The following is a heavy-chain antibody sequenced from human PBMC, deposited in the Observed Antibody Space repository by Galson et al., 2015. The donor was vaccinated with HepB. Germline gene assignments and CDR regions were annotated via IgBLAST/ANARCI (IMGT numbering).Heavy chain of an antibody. Sequence: SVKVSCKASGDTLTGYYMHWMRQDPGQGLEWIGGINPNSGRTKYVQKFQDRVTVTRDTPTKTVYMELTRLTSDDTAVYYCAAEHCSGASGDSCPKAFAYWGQGTLVTVSS. J-gene: IGHJ4*02. D-gene: IGHD2-15*01. CDR2: INPNSGRT. V-gene: IGHV1-2*02. CDR1: GDTLTGYY. CDR3: AAEHCSGASGDSCPKAFAY.